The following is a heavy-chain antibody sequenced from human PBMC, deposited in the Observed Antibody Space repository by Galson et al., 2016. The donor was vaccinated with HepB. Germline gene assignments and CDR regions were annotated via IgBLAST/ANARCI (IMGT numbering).Heavy chain of an antibody. CDR1: GITFSDWD. CDR2: ISKTGDTT. J-gene: IGHJ6*03. CDR3: ARDFKLGAPDYMDV. Sequence: SLRLSCAASGITFSDWDFHWVRQAPGKGLDWVAVISKTGDTTFYGDSVKGRSTISRDNSKNTVDLQIHSLRSEDAAVYFCARDFKLGAPDYMDVWGKGTTVTVS. D-gene: IGHD1-26*01. V-gene: IGHV3-30-3*01.